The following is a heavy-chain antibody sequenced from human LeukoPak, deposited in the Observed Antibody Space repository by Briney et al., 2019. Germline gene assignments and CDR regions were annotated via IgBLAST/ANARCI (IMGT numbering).Heavy chain of an antibody. V-gene: IGHV4-61*02. J-gene: IGHJ4*02. D-gene: IGHD7-27*01. CDR2: IYTSGST. CDR3: ARDRDWGLDY. Sequence: SETLSLTCTVSGGSISSGSYYWDWIRQPAGEGLEWIGRIYTSGSTNYNPSLKSRVTISVDTSKNQFSLKLSSVTAADTAVYYCARDRDWGLDYWGQGTLVTVSS. CDR1: GGSISSGSYY.